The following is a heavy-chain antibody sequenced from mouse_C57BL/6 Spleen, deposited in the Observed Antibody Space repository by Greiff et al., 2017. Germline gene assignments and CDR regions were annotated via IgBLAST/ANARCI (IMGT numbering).Heavy chain of an antibody. V-gene: IGHV1-52*01. CDR2: IDPSDSET. CDR3: ARCPGSGSFEY. D-gene: IGHD3-1*01. CDR1: GYTFTSYW. J-gene: IGHJ2*01. Sequence: VQLQQPGAELVRPGASVKLSCKASGYTFTSYWMHWVKQRPTQGLEWIGNIDPSDSETHYNQKFKDKATLTVDKSSSTAYMQLSSLTSEDSAVYYCARCPGSGSFEYWGKGTTLTVSS.